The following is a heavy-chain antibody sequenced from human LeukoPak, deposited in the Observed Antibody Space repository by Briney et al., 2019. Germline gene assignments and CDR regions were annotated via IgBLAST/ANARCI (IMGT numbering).Heavy chain of an antibody. D-gene: IGHD2-21*02. V-gene: IGHV1-18*01. CDR1: GYTFTSYG. Sequence: ASVKVSCKASGYTFTSYGISWVRQAPGQGLEWMGWISAYNGNTNYAQKLQGRVTMTTDTSTSTAYMELRSLRSDDTAVYYCARVEGVVVTFSPFDYWGQGTLVTVSP. J-gene: IGHJ4*02. CDR3: ARVEGVVVTFSPFDY. CDR2: ISAYNGNT.